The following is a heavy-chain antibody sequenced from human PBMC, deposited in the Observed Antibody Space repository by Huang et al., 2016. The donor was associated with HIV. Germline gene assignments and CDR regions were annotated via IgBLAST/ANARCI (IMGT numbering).Heavy chain of an antibody. D-gene: IGHD4-17*01. J-gene: IGHJ4*02. CDR1: EFTFSSYG. V-gene: IGHV3-30*18. Sequence: QVQLVESGGGVVQPGRSLRLSCAASEFTFSSYGIHWVRQGPGKGLAWVAVISSDGSNISYAASVKCRFTISRDNSKNTLYREMDSLRAEDTAVYYCAKENGYGDYLGGFDFWGQGTLVTVSS. CDR2: ISSDGSNI. CDR3: AKENGYGDYLGGFDF.